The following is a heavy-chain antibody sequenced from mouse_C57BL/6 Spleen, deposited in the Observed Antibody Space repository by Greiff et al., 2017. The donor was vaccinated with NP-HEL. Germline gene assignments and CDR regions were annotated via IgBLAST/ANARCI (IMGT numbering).Heavy chain of an antibody. J-gene: IGHJ4*01. D-gene: IGHD2-3*01. CDR1: GYTFTSYW. Sequence: QVQLQQPGAELVKPGASVKMSCKASGYTFTSYWITWVKQRPGQGLEWIGDIYPGSGSTNYNEKFKSKATLTGDTSSSAAYMQLSSLTSEDSAVYYCARWLLPLYAMDYWGQGTSVTVSS. V-gene: IGHV1-55*01. CDR3: ARWLLPLYAMDY. CDR2: IYPGSGST.